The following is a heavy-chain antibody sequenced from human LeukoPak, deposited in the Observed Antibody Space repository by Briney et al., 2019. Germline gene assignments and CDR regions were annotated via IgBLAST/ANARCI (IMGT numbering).Heavy chain of an antibody. V-gene: IGHV3-23*01. CDR2: ISGSGGST. CDR1: GFTFSRYA. D-gene: IGHD3-22*01. J-gene: IGHJ4*02. Sequence: PGGSLRLSCAASGFTFSRYAMTWVRQAPGKGLEWVSAISGSGGSTYYADSVKGRFTISRDNSKNTLYLRMNSLRAEDTAVYYCATYYYDSSGYSWGQGTLVTVSS. CDR3: ATYYYDSSGYS.